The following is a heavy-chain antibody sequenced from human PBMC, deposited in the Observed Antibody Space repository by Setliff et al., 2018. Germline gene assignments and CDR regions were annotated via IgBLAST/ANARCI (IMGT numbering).Heavy chain of an antibody. J-gene: IGHJ6*03. Sequence: ASVKVSCKASGYTFTDYAMHWVRQAPGQRLEWMGWINPGNGNTKYSQKFQGRVTITRDTSASTAYMGLSSLRSEDTAVYYCARDKGYDSSGYYFYYYYYMDVWGKGTTVT. CDR2: INPGNGNT. CDR1: GYTFTDYA. CDR3: ARDKGYDSSGYYFYYYYYMDV. D-gene: IGHD3-22*01. V-gene: IGHV1-3*01.